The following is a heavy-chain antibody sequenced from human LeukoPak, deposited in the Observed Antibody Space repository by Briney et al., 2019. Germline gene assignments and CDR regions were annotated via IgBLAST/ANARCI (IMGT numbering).Heavy chain of an antibody. V-gene: IGHV4-39*01. CDR3: ASSGNIVATIRGPFDY. J-gene: IGHJ4*02. CDR1: GGSISSSSYY. D-gene: IGHD5-12*01. Sequence: PSETLSLTCTVSGGSISSSSYYWGWIRQPPGKGLEWIGSIYYSGSTNYNPSLKSRVTISVDTSKNQFSLKLSSVTAADPAVYYCASSGNIVATIRGPFDYWGQGTLVTVSS. CDR2: IYYSGST.